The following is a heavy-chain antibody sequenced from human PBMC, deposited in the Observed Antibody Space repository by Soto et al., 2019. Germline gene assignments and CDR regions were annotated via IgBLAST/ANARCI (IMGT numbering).Heavy chain of an antibody. V-gene: IGHV1-69*13. Sequence: ASVKVSCKASGGTFSSYAISWVRQAPGQGLEWMGGIIPIFGTANYAQKFQGRVTITADESTSTAYMELSSLRSADTAVYYCARVGLFVISGYSYGRYYYYGRDVWGKGTRVTVSS. D-gene: IGHD3-22*01. CDR3: ARVGLFVISGYSYGRYYYYGRDV. CDR1: GGTFSSYA. CDR2: IIPIFGTA. J-gene: IGHJ6*04.